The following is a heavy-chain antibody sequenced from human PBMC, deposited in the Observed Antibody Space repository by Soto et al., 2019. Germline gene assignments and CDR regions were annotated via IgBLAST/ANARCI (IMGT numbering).Heavy chain of an antibody. Sequence: AVKVSCKASGGTFSSYAISWVRQAPGQGREWMGGIIPIFGTANYAQKFQGRVTITADESTSTAYMELSSLRSEDTAVYYCARPLSPALDSNSHRYPHYYYYYYGMDVWGQGTKVTVSS. CDR1: GGTFSSYA. J-gene: IGHJ6*02. CDR2: IIPIFGTA. CDR3: ARPLSPALDSNSHRYPHYYYYYYGMDV. V-gene: IGHV1-69*13. D-gene: IGHD4-4*01.